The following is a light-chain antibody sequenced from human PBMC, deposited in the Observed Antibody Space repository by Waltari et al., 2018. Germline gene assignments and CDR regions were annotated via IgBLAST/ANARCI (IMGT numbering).Light chain of an antibody. V-gene: IGKV3-11*01. CDR2: DAS. CDR1: QSIGSY. CDR3: QQRSNWTPHT. J-gene: IGKJ2*01. Sequence: EIVLTQSPATLSLSPGDTATLSCRASQSIGSYLAWYQQKPGQPPTLLIYDASNRATGVPARFRGSGSGTDFTLTISSLEAEDLAVYYCQQRSNWTPHTFGQGARLEIK.